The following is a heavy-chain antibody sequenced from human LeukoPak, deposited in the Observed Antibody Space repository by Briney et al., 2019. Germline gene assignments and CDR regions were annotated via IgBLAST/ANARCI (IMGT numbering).Heavy chain of an antibody. CDR2: ISYDGSNK. CDR1: GFTFSSYG. J-gene: IGHJ4*02. Sequence: GGSLRLSCAASGFTFSSYGMHWVRQAPGKGLEWVAVISYDGSNKYYADSVKGRFTISRDNSKNTLYLQMNSLRAEDTAVYYCAKDPSAYVRTDYFDYWGQGTLVTVSS. CDR3: AKDPSAYVRTDYFDY. V-gene: IGHV3-30*18. D-gene: IGHD5-12*01.